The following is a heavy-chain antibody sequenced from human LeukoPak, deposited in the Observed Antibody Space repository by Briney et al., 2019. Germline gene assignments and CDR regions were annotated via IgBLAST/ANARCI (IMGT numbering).Heavy chain of an antibody. Sequence: PSETLSLTCTVSGGSISSSSYYWGWIRQPPGKGLEWIGSIYYSGSTYYNPSLKSRVTISVDTSKNQFSLKLSSVTAADTAAYYCANQEVGTNAFDIWGQGTMVTVSS. J-gene: IGHJ3*02. D-gene: IGHD1-26*01. CDR1: GGSISSSSYY. CDR3: ANQEVGTNAFDI. V-gene: IGHV4-39*01. CDR2: IYYSGST.